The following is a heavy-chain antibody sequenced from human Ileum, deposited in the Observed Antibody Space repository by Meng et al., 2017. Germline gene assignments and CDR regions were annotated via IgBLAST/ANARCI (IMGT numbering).Heavy chain of an antibody. J-gene: IGHJ5*01. D-gene: IGHD4-17*01. CDR2: ISAIGNT. V-gene: IGHV3-11*01. CDR3: AERWDYGDLPNWFDS. Sequence: QVQRVESGGAGVKPGGSLRRAGAASGFNFSDFYPGWVRQAPGKGLEFIAYISAIGNTYFADSFLGRVTVSRDSAQKVLYLQMTRMRAEDTAVYYCAERWDYGDLPNWFDSWGQGTLVTVSS. CDR1: GFNFSDFY.